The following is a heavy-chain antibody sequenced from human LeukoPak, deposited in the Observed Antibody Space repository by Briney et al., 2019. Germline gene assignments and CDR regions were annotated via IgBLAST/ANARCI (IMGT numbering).Heavy chain of an antibody. CDR1: GYTFSSYG. CDR2: ISVYNGNT. V-gene: IGHV1-18*01. D-gene: IGHD3-10*01. CDR3: ARDSPDGSGTYYNDSPDY. Sequence: ASVKVSCKASGYTFSSYGISWVRQAPGQGLGWMGWISVYNGNTNYRQKLQGRVTMTTGTSTSTAYMDLRSLRSDDTAIYYCARDSPDGSGTYYNDSPDYWGQGTLVTVSS. J-gene: IGHJ4*02.